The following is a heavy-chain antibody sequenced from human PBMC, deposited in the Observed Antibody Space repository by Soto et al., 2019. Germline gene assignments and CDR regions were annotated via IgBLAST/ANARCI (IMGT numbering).Heavy chain of an antibody. CDR1: GFTFSSYA. CDR2: ISGSGGST. D-gene: IGHD3-22*01. Sequence: EVQLLESGGGLVQPGGSLRLSCAASGFTFSSYAMSWVRQAPGKGLEWVSAISGSGGSTYYADSVKGRFTISRDNSKNTLSLQMNRLRAEDTAVYYCATETSYYYDSSCYSRDYWGQGTLVTVSS. V-gene: IGHV3-23*01. CDR3: ATETSYYYDSSCYSRDY. J-gene: IGHJ4*02.